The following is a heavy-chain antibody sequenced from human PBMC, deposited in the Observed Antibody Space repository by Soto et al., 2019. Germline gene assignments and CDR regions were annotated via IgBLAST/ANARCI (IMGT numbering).Heavy chain of an antibody. CDR2: INHSGST. D-gene: IGHD4-17*01. V-gene: IGHV4-34*01. CDR3: ARGDSTVTTAWTY. CDR1: GGSFSGYY. J-gene: IGHJ4*02. Sequence: SETLSLTCAVYGGSFSGYYWSWIRQPPGKGLEWIGEINHSGSTNYNPSLKSRVTISVDTSKNQFSLKLSSVTAADTAVYYCARGDSTVTTAWTYWGQGTLVTVSS.